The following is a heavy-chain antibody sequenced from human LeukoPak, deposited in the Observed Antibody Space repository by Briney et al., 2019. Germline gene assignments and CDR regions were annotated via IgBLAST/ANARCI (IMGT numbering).Heavy chain of an antibody. V-gene: IGHV1-69*01. J-gene: IGHJ5*02. CDR1: GGTFNNYA. Sequence: SVKVSCKTSGGTFNNYAISWVRQAPGQGLEWMGGIIPIFGTANYAQKFQGRVTITADESTSTAYMELSSLRSEDTAVYYCARARYYYGSGSFSLGPFDPWGQGTLVTVSS. D-gene: IGHD3-10*01. CDR2: IIPIFGTA. CDR3: ARARYYYGSGSFSLGPFDP.